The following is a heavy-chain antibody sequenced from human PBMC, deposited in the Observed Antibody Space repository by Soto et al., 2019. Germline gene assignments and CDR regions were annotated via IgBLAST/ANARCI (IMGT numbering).Heavy chain of an antibody. Sequence: GGTLRLSCAASGFTFTNYAMTWVRQTPGKGLEWVSGISASGGLKYYADSVQGRFTVSRDNSKNILYLQMDNLRDEDTALYYCAREVGAPSGWLDPWGQGTQVTVSS. CDR2: ISASGGLK. CDR1: GFTFTNYA. V-gene: IGHV3-23*01. CDR3: AREVGAPSGWLDP. J-gene: IGHJ5*02. D-gene: IGHD1-26*01.